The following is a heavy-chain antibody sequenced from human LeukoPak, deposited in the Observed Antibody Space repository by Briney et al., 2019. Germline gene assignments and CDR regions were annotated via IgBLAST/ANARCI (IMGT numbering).Heavy chain of an antibody. Sequence: ASVKVSCKASGYTLTSYDFNWVRQATGQRPEWMGWMSPNSGDTGYAQKFQDRVTMTRNTSISTAYMELSSLRSDDTAVYYCAGGPPNWGYDYWGPGTLVTVSS. CDR3: AGGPPNWGYDY. D-gene: IGHD7-27*01. CDR1: GYTLTSYD. V-gene: IGHV1-8*01. CDR2: MSPNSGDT. J-gene: IGHJ4*02.